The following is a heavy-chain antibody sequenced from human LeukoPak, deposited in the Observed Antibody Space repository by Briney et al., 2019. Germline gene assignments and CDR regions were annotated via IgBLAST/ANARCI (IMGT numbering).Heavy chain of an antibody. Sequence: GGSLRLSCAASGFTFTNYWMFWVRQAPGKGLVWVSGINPDGSTTTYADSVKGRFTISRENAKSTLYLHMNILRVEDTAVYYCARGSYGDYHWGQGIQVTVSS. CDR2: INPDGSTT. V-gene: IGHV3-74*01. CDR1: GFTFTNYW. CDR3: ARGSYGDYH. J-gene: IGHJ4*02. D-gene: IGHD4-17*01.